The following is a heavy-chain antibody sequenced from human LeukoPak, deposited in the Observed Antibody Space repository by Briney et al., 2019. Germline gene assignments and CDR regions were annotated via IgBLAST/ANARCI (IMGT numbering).Heavy chain of an antibody. V-gene: IGHV3-30*02. J-gene: IGHJ4*02. D-gene: IGHD4/OR15-4a*01. CDR1: GFTFSSYG. Sequence: GGSLRLSCAPSGFTFSSYGMHWVRQAPGKGLEWVAFIRSDGGNKYYADSVKGRFTISRDNSKNTLYLQMNSLRAEDTAVYYCARRAGAYSHPYDYWGQGTLVTVSS. CDR2: IRSDGGNK. CDR3: ARRAGAYSHPYDY.